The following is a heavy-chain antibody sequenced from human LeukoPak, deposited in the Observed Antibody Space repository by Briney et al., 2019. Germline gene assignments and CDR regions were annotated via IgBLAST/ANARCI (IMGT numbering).Heavy chain of an antibody. Sequence: PSETLSLTCAVYGGSFSGYYWSWIRQPPGKGLEWIGEISHSGGTNYNPSLKSRVTISVDTSKNQFSLKLSSVTAADTAVYYCARASYYYYYMDVWGKGTTVTVSS. CDR3: ARASYYYYYMDV. CDR2: ISHSGGT. V-gene: IGHV4-34*01. CDR1: GGSFSGYY. J-gene: IGHJ6*03.